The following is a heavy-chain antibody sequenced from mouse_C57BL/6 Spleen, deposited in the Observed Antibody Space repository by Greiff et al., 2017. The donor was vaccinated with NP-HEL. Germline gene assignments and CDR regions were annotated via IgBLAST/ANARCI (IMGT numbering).Heavy chain of an antibody. Sequence: QVQLQQSGTELVKPGASVKLSCKASGYTFTSYWMHWVKQRPGQGLEWIGNINPSNGGTNYNEKFKSKATLTVDKSSSTAYMQLSSLTAEDSAVYYCARLSTTVGGDYWGQGTTLTVSS. V-gene: IGHV1-53*01. CDR2: INPSNGGT. CDR3: ARLSTTVGGDY. J-gene: IGHJ2*01. CDR1: GYTFTSYW. D-gene: IGHD1-1*01.